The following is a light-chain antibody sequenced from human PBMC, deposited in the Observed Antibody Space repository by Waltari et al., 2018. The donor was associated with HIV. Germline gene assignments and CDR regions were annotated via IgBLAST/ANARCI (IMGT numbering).Light chain of an antibody. CDR1: KLGDKY. J-gene: IGLJ3*02. CDR3: QAWDSSTAV. CDR2: KDS. V-gene: IGLV3-1*01. Sequence: SYELTQPPSVSVSPGQTASITCSGDKLGDKYACWYQQKPRQSPVLVIDKDSKRPSGIPERFSGSNSGNTSTLTIGGTQAMDEADYYCQAWDSSTAVFGGGTKLTVL.